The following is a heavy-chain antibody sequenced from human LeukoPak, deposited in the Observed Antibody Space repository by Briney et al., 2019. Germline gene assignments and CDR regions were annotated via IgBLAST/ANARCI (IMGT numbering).Heavy chain of an antibody. CDR2: IYYSGNT. CDR3: ARLPYGMDV. J-gene: IGHJ6*02. Sequence: SETLSLTCTVSGGSISNYYWSWIRQPPGKGLEWIGYIYYSGNTNYNPSLKSRVTISVDTSKNQFSLKLSSVTAADTAVYYCARLPYGMDVWGQGTTVTVSS. V-gene: IGHV4-59*08. CDR1: GGSISNYY.